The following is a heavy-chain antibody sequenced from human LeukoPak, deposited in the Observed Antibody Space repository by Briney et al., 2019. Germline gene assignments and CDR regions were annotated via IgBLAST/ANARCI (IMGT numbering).Heavy chain of an antibody. J-gene: IGHJ6*03. V-gene: IGHV1-69*05. D-gene: IGHD1-1*01. CDR1: GGTFSSYA. CDR3: ARGPTERDCYYYYYMDV. CDR2: IIPIFGTA. Sequence: GSSVKVSCKASGGTFSSYAISWVRQAPGQGLEWMGGIIPIFGTANYAQKFQGRVTITTDESTSTAYMELSSLRSEDTAVYYCARGPTERDCYYYYYMDVWGKGTTVTVSS.